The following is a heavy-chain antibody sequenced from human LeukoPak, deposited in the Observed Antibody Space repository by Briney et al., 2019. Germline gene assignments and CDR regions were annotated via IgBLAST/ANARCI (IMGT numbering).Heavy chain of an antibody. Sequence: GASVKVSCKASGYTFTSYGISWVRQAPGQGREWMGWISSYNGNCNYAQKLQGKVTMTTYTSTSTAYMELRSLRSDDTAVYYCARDPSPYCDSDYAYYYYVMDVWGQGITVTVSS. CDR3: ARDPSPYCDSDYAYYYYVMDV. CDR1: GYTFTSYG. D-gene: IGHD3-16*01. J-gene: IGHJ6*02. V-gene: IGHV1-18*01. CDR2: ISSYNGNC.